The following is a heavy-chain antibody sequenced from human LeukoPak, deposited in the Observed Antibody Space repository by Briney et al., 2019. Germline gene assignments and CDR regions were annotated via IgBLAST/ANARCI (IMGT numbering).Heavy chain of an antibody. J-gene: IGHJ3*02. D-gene: IGHD3-22*01. CDR2: IYYSGST. CDR1: GGSISSYY. Sequence: SETLSLTCTVSGGSISSYYWSWIRQSPGKGLEWIGYIYYSGSTNYNPSLKSRVTISVDTSKNQFSLKLSSVTAADTAVYYCARPSLYDSSGYYSGNAFDIWGQGTMVTVSS. CDR3: ARPSLYDSSGYYSGNAFDI. V-gene: IGHV4-59*12.